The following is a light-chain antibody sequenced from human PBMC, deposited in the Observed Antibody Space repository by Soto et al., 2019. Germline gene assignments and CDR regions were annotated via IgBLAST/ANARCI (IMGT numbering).Light chain of an antibody. V-gene: IGKV3-20*01. Sequence: DIVLTQSPGTLSLSPGERVTLSCRASQTIRSTYFAWYQQKPGQAPRLLIYGASSRATGIPVRFSGTGSGTDFALSISRLEPEDSAVYYCQQYGSSLITFGRWTRLEIK. CDR3: QQYGSSLIT. CDR2: GAS. CDR1: QTIRSTY. J-gene: IGKJ5*01.